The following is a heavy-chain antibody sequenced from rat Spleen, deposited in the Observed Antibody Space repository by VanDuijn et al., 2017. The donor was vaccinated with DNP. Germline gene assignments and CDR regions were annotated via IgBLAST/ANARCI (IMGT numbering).Heavy chain of an antibody. CDR1: GFTFSDYN. CDR2: ISYDGSST. Sequence: EVQLVESGGGLVQPGRSLKLSCAASGFTFSDYNMAWVRQAPKKGLEWVATISYDGSSTYYRDSVKGRFTISRDNAKSTLYLQMDSMRSEDTATYYCARHEGTRVSSYAMDAWGQGTSVTVSS. CDR3: ARHEGTRVSSYAMDA. D-gene: IGHD1-4*01. J-gene: IGHJ4*01. V-gene: IGHV5-7*01.